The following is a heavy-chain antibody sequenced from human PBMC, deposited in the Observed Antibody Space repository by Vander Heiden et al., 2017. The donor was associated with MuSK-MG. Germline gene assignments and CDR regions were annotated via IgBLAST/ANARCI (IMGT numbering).Heavy chain of an antibody. Sequence: QVQLVQSGAEVKKPGASVKVSCKASGYTFTGYYMHWVRQAPGQGLEWMGWINPNSGGTNYAQKVQGRVTMTRDTSISTAYMELSRLRSDDTAVYYCAVITIYYYYYYMDVWGKGTTVTVSS. J-gene: IGHJ6*03. CDR3: AVITIYYYYYYMDV. V-gene: IGHV1-2*02. D-gene: IGHD3-22*01. CDR1: GYTFTGYY. CDR2: INPNSGGT.